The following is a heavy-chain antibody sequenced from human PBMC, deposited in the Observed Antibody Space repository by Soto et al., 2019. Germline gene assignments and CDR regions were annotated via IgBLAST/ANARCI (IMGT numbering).Heavy chain of an antibody. CDR1: GFTFSSHA. D-gene: IGHD2-15*01. V-gene: IGHV3-23*01. J-gene: IGHJ4*02. CDR3: ARGLWWYFH. Sequence: EVQLLESGGGLVQPGGALRLSCAASGFTFSSHAMSWVRQAPGKGLEWISSISAGSEGAYYADSVRGRFTISRDNSNNTLFLQMNSLRAEDTAVYYCARGLWWYFHWGQGTLVTVSS. CDR2: ISAGSEGA.